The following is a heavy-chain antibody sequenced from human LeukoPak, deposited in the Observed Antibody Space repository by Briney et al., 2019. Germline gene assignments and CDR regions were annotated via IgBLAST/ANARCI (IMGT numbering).Heavy chain of an antibody. Sequence: PGGSLRLSCAASGFTFSGSAIHWVRQASGKGLEWVGRIRDKSNSYATAYAASVKGRFTISRDDSKNTAYLQMNSLKTEDTAVYYCTRQPNFDLWGQGTLVTVSS. CDR1: GFTFSGSA. V-gene: IGHV3-73*01. CDR2: IRDKSNSYAT. CDR3: TRQPNFDL. J-gene: IGHJ4*02.